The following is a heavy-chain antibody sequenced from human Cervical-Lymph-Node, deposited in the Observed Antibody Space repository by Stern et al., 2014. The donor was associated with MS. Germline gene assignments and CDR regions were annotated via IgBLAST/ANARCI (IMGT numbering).Heavy chain of an antibody. CDR1: GFTVRRDY. J-gene: IGHJ4*02. Sequence: VQLVESGGGVIQPGGSLRLSFTASGFTVRRDYMTWVRQAPGKGLEWVSLITNVGSTFYTDSVKGRFTISRDDSKNTVYLHMTSLRAEDTAMYYCARDTSSPERSDWWGQGTLVTVSS. V-gene: IGHV3-53*01. CDR3: ARDTSSPERSDW. D-gene: IGHD1-1*01. CDR2: ITNVGST.